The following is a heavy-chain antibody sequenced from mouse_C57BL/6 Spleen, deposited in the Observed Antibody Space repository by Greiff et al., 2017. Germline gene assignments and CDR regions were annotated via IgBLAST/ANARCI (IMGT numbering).Heavy chain of an antibody. J-gene: IGHJ3*01. CDR1: GFSLTSYG. Sequence: QVQLKESGPGLVQPSQSLSITCTVSGFSLTSYGVHWVRQPPGKGLEWLGVIWSGGSTDYNAAFISRLSISKDNSKSQVFFNMNSLQGDDTAIFYCAKNDCYYAGFAYWGQGTLVTVSA. CDR3: AKNDCYYAGFAY. V-gene: IGHV2-4*01. D-gene: IGHD2-3*01. CDR2: IWSGGST.